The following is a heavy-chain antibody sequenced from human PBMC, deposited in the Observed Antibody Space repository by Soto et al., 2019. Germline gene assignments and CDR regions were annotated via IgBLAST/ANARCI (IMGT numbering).Heavy chain of an antibody. CDR3: ARVQSDVLRFLEWLFDY. CDR2: IYSGGST. CDR1: GLTVSSNY. J-gene: IGHJ4*02. D-gene: IGHD3-3*01. V-gene: IGHV3-53*01. Sequence: GSLRLSCAASGLTVSSNYMSWVRQAPGQGLEWVSVIYSGGSTYYADSVKGRFTISRDNSKNTLYLQMNSLRAEDTAVYYCARVQSDVLRFLEWLFDYWGQGTLVTVSS.